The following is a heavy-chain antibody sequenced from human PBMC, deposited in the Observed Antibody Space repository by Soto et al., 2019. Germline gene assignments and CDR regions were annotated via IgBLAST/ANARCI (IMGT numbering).Heavy chain of an antibody. V-gene: IGHV4-61*01. CDR1: GGSVSIGTYY. CDR2: IHYSGST. J-gene: IGHJ4*02. D-gene: IGHD2-21*01. Sequence: QVQLQESGPGLVKPSETLSLTCTVPGGSVSIGTYYRSWIRQPPGKGLEWIGFIHYSGSTNYNPSLKSRVTMSVDMSKNQFSLKLTSLNAADTAVYYCTRGGDAYKNGHWGQGTLVTVSS. CDR3: TRGGDAYKNGH.